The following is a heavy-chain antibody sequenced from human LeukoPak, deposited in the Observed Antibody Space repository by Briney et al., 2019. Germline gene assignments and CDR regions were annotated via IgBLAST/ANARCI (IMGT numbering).Heavy chain of an antibody. J-gene: IGHJ6*02. CDR3: ARTTRVKTLDNPSNYYYYYGMDV. CDR1: GGSISSYY. D-gene: IGHD1-14*01. CDR2: IYYSGST. V-gene: IGHV4-59*01. Sequence: SETLSLTCTVSGGSISSYYWSWIQQPPGKGLEWIGYIYYSGSTNYNPSLKSRVTISVDTSKNQFSLKLSSVTAADTAVYYCARTTRVKTLDNPSNYYYYYGMDVWGQGTTVTVSS.